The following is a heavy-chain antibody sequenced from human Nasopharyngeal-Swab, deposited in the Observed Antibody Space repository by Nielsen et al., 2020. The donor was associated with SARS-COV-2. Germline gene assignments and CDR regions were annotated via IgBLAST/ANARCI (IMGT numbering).Heavy chain of an antibody. Sequence: ASVKVSCKASGYTFTSYYMHWVRQAPGQGLEWRGIIYPSGGSTSYAQKFQGRVTMTRDTSTSTVYMELSSLRSEDTAVYYCARGGGLTIFGLVTTYYFDYWGQGTLVTVSS. CDR3: ARGGGLTIFGLVTTYYFDY. CDR1: GYTFTSYY. D-gene: IGHD3-3*01. J-gene: IGHJ4*02. CDR2: IYPSGGST. V-gene: IGHV1-46*01.